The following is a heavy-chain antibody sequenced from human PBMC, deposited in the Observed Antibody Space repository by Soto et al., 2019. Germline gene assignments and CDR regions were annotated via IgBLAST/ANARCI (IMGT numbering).Heavy chain of an antibody. Sequence: QVQLQESGPGLVKPSQTLSLTCTVSGGSISSGDYYWSWIRQPPGKGLEWIGYIYYSGSTYYNPSLKSRVTISLDTSKNQCSMNLSSVTAADTAVYYCASDYYDNSGYYYFDYWGQGTLVTVSS. V-gene: IGHV4-30-4*01. J-gene: IGHJ4*02. CDR2: IYYSGST. D-gene: IGHD3-22*01. CDR1: GGSISSGDYY. CDR3: ASDYYDNSGYYYFDY.